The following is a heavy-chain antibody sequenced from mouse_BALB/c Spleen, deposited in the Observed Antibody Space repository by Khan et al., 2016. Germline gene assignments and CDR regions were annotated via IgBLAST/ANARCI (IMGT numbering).Heavy chain of an antibody. CDR3: ATSSSGYWYYFDY. V-gene: IGHV3-1*02. J-gene: IGHJ2*01. CDR2: IYYSGST. CDR1: GYSITSHYS. D-gene: IGHD3-1*01. Sequence: EVQLQESGPDLVKPFQSLSLTCTVTGYSITSHYSWHWIRHFPGNKLEWMGYIYYSGSTNYNPSLKSRISITRDTSKNRFFLQLDSVPTEDTATYYCATSSSGYWYYFDYWGQGTTLTVSS.